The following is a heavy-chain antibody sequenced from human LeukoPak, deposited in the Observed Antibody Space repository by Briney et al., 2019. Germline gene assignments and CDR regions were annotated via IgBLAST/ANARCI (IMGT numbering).Heavy chain of an antibody. D-gene: IGHD6-13*01. CDR2: IYHSGST. CDR1: GGSISSGGYS. Sequence: SETLSLTCAVSGGSISSGGYSWSWIRQPPGKGLEWIGYIYHSGSTYYNPSLKSRVTISVDRSKNQFSLKLSSVTAADTAVYYCARRSAACVWDYWGQGTLVTVSS. CDR3: ARRSAACVWDY. V-gene: IGHV4-30-2*01. J-gene: IGHJ4*02.